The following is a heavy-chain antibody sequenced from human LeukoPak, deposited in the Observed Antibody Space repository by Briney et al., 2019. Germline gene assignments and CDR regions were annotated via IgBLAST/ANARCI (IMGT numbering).Heavy chain of an antibody. Sequence: GRSLRLSCAASGFTFSSYAMHWVRQAPGKGLEWVAVISYDGSNKYYADSVKGRFTISRDNSKSTLYLQMNSLRAEDTAVYYCARDNPTAYGGNAFDYWGQGTLVTVSS. D-gene: IGHD4-23*01. V-gene: IGHV3-30*04. CDR1: GFTFSSYA. CDR3: ARDNPTAYGGNAFDY. CDR2: ISYDGSNK. J-gene: IGHJ4*02.